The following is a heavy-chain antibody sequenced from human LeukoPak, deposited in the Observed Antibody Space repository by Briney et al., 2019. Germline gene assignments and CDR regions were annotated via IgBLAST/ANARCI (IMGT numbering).Heavy chain of an antibody. CDR3: ARGRSSDYCTTSSCHAHAGV. J-gene: IGHJ4*02. V-gene: IGHV3-30*04. CDR2: ISHDGSNI. D-gene: IGHD2-2*01. Sequence: GGSLRLSCAASGFTFSKYAMVWVRQAPGKGLEWVAGISHDGSNIYNVDSVKGRFTITRDNSKNTLSLQMNSLTPEDTAVYYSARGRSSDYCTTSSCHAHAGVWGQGTLVTVSS. CDR1: GFTFSKYA.